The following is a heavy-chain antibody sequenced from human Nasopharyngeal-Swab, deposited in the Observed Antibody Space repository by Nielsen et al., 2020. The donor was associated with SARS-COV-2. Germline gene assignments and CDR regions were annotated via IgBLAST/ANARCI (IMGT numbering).Heavy chain of an antibody. D-gene: IGHD6-13*01. V-gene: IGHV4-39*01. Sequence: SETLSLTCTVSGGSIISRTYYWGWIRQPPWKGLEGTGAIYYTGTPYYNPSLKSRVTMSVDTSKNQFSLKLSSVTAADTAVYYCARHSPSSPTSWYADYWGQGTLVTVSS. CDR1: GGSIISRTYY. CDR2: IYYTGTP. CDR3: ARHSPSSPTSWYADY. J-gene: IGHJ4*02.